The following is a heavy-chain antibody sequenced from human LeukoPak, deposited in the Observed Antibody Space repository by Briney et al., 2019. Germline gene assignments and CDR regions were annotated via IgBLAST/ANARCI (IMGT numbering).Heavy chain of an antibody. CDR1: GFTFSKDW. Sequence: GGSLRLSCAASGFTFSKDWMSWVRQAPGKGLEWVGHIKSKTDGGTADYATPVKGRFTISRDDSKNTLYLQMNSLKTEDTAVYYCTTYNDKDAFNIWGQGTMVTVSS. V-gene: IGHV3-15*01. J-gene: IGHJ3*02. D-gene: IGHD1-1*01. CDR2: IKSKTDGGTA. CDR3: TTYNDKDAFNI.